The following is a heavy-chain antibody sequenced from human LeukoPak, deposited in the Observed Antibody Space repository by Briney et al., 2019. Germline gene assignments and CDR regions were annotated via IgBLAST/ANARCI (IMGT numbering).Heavy chain of an antibody. V-gene: IGHV4-59*01. J-gene: IGHJ4*02. D-gene: IGHD2-15*01. Sequence: SETLSLTCTVSGGSITDYYWIWIRQPPGEGLEYIGYIYYNGATNHTPSLKSRVTISVDTSKNQFSLNLRSVTAADTAVYYCTRSDYSTYFNYWGPGTLVTVSS. CDR2: IYYNGAT. CDR3: TRSDYSTYFNY. CDR1: GGSITDYY.